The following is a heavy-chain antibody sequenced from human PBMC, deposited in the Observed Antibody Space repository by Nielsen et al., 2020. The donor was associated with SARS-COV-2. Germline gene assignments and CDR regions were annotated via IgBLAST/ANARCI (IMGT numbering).Heavy chain of an antibody. V-gene: IGHV4-34*01. CDR2: INHSGST. CDR1: GGSFSGYY. CDR3: ARGYYDFWSGYYKALDY. D-gene: IGHD3-3*01. J-gene: IGHJ4*02. Sequence: SETLSLTCAVYGGSFSGYYWSWIRQPPGKGREWIGEINHSGSTNYNPSLKSRVTISVDTSKNQFSLKLSSVTAADTAVYYCARGYYDFWSGYYKALDYWGQGTLVTVSS.